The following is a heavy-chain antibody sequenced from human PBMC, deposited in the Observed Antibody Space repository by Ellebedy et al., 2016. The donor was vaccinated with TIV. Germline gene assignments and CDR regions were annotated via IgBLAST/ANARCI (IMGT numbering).Heavy chain of an antibody. Sequence: AASVKVSCKASGYTFTSYGISWVRQAPGQGLEWMGWISTYNGNTKYAQRLQGRVTMTTDTSTSTAYMELRSLRSDDPAVYYCARDLAAGKHYYYYYGMDAWGQGTTVTVSS. J-gene: IGHJ6*02. CDR3: ARDLAAGKHYYYYYGMDA. V-gene: IGHV1-18*04. D-gene: IGHD6-13*01. CDR1: GYTFTSYG. CDR2: ISTYNGNT.